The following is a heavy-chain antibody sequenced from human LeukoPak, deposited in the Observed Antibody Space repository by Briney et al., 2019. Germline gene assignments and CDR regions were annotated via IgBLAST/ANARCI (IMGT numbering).Heavy chain of an antibody. CDR3: ARGIRGWLGPSYYYYMDV. CDR1: GGSFSGYY. Sequence: PSETLSLTCAVYGGSFSGYYWSWIRQPPGKGLEWIGEINHSGSTNYNPSLKSRVTISVDTSKNQFSLKLSSVTAADTAVYYCARGIRGWLGPSYYYYMDVWGKGTTVTVSS. D-gene: IGHD3-22*01. CDR2: INHSGST. V-gene: IGHV4-34*01. J-gene: IGHJ6*03.